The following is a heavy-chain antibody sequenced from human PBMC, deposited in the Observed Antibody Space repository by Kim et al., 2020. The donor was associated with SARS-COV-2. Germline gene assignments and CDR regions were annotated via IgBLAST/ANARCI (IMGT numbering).Heavy chain of an antibody. V-gene: IGHV3-23*01. D-gene: IGHD2-21*02. CDR3: AKGGNSALFDY. J-gene: IGHJ4*02. Sequence: YDADSVKGPFTISRDNSKNTLYLQRNSLRAEDTAVYYCAKGGNSALFDYWGQGTLVTVSS.